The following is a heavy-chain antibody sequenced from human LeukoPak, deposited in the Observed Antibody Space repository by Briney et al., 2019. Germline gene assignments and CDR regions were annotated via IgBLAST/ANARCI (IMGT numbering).Heavy chain of an antibody. CDR1: GFTFSSYA. CDR3: AKAGYCATTGCPDYYYMDV. CDR2: IRYDGSNK. J-gene: IGHJ6*03. D-gene: IGHD2-2*01. V-gene: IGHV3-30*02. Sequence: PGGSLRLPCAASGFTFSSYAMHWVRQAPGKGLEWVAFIRYDGSNKFYADSVKGRFTISRDTSKNTLYLQMNSLTTEDSAMYYCAKAGYCATTGCPDYYYMDVWGRGTTVTVSS.